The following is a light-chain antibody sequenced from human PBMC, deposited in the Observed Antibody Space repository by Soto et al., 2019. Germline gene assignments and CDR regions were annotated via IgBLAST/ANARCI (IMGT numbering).Light chain of an antibody. CDR2: DAS. V-gene: IGKV3-11*01. J-gene: IGKJ1*01. CDR1: QSLTTY. Sequence: SVLLHFPTTLLLCSGGRHSLSLRASQSLTTYLGWYQQKPAQAPRLLISDASNRATGIPARFSGSGSGTDFTLTISRLEPEDSAVYYCQHRIDWWTFGQGTKVDIK. CDR3: QHRIDWWT.